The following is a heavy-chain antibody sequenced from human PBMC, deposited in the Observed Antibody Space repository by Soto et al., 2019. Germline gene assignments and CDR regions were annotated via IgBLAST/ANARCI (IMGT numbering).Heavy chain of an antibody. CDR2: INTGNGNT. J-gene: IGHJ5*02. CDR3: ARDFRVDFNWFDP. Sequence: ASVKVSCKASGYTFTTYAMHWVRQAPGQRLEWMGWINTGNGNTKYSQRFQGRVTITRDTSASTAYMELSSLRSEDTAVYYCARDFRVDFNWFDPWGQRTLVTVSS. D-gene: IGHD5-12*01. V-gene: IGHV1-3*04. CDR1: GYTFTTYA.